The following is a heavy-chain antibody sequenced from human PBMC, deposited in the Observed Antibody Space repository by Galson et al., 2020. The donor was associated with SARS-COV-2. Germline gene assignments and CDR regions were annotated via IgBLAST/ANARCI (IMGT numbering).Heavy chain of an antibody. V-gene: IGHV3-30*02. D-gene: IGHD3-22*01. CDR3: AKAELPMTYYYDSSGYYSLDY. J-gene: IGHJ4*02. Sequence: GGSLRLSCAASGFTFSSYGMHWVRQAPGKGLEWVAFIRYDGSNKYYADSVKGRFTISRDNSKNTLYLQMNSLRAEDTAVYYCAKAELPMTYYYDSSGYYSLDYWGQGTLVTVSS. CDR2: IRYDGSNK. CDR1: GFTFSSYG.